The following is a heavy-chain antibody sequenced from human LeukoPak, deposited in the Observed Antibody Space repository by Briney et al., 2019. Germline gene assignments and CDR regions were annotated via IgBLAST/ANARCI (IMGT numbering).Heavy chain of an antibody. CDR3: ARDSSHTAVDI. D-gene: IGHD5-18*01. J-gene: IGHJ3*02. CDR1: GFTFSSYE. Sequence: GGSLRLSCAASGFTFSSYEMNWVRQAPGKGLEWVSYISSSGSTIYYADSVKGRFTISRDNAKNSLYLQMNSLRAEDTAVYYCARDSSHTAVDIWGQGTMVTVSS. V-gene: IGHV3-48*03. CDR2: ISSSGSTI.